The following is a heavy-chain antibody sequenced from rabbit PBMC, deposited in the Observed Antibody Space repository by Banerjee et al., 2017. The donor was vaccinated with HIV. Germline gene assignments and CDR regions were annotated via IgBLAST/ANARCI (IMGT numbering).Heavy chain of an antibody. CDR2: IGTDSSGST. J-gene: IGHJ4*01. Sequence: QEQLVESGGGLVQPEGSLTLTCKASGSDISSNAMCWVRQAPGKGLELIACIGTDSSGSTGYASWAKGPFTISKTSSTTVTLQMTSLTAADTATYFCARDLAGVIGWNFDLWGPGTLVTVS. V-gene: IGHV1S45*01. D-gene: IGHD4-1*01. CDR1: GSDISSNA. CDR3: ARDLAGVIGWNFDL.